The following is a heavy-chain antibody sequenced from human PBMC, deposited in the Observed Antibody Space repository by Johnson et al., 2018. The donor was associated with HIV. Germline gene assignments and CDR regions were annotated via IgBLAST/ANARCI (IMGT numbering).Heavy chain of an antibody. Sequence: QVQLVESGGGLVKPGGSLRLSCAASGFTFSDYYMSWIRQAPGKGLEWVSYISNSGNTIYYTDSVKGRFTISRDNSKNTLYLQMNSLETEDTAVYYCARHIVGGTSDAFDIWGQGTMVTVSS. D-gene: IGHD1-26*01. J-gene: IGHJ3*02. CDR2: ISNSGNTI. V-gene: IGHV3-11*01. CDR1: GFTFSDYY. CDR3: ARHIVGGTSDAFDI.